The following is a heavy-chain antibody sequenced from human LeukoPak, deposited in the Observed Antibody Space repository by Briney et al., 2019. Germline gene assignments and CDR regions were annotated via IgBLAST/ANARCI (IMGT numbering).Heavy chain of an antibody. Sequence: PGGSLRLSCAASGFSFSNAWISWGRQAPGKGLEWVGRIKSSADDGTTEYAAPVKGRFTISRDDSKDTLYLQMYSLTTDDTGVYYCATYNSGSLRPYFDYWGQGTLVTVSS. CDR2: IKSSADDGTT. CDR1: GFSFSNAW. V-gene: IGHV3-15*01. CDR3: ATYNSGSLRPYFDY. D-gene: IGHD3-10*01. J-gene: IGHJ4*02.